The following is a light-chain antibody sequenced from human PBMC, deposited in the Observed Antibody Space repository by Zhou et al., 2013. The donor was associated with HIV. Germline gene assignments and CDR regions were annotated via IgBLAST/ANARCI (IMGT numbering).Light chain of an antibody. J-gene: IGKJ2*01. CDR3: QQSSISPYT. Sequence: DIQMTQSPSTLSASVGDRVTITCRASQSITSWLAWYQQKPGKAPKRLIYSASSLQSGVPSRFSGSASGTDFSLTIDSLQPEDFATYYCQQSSISPYTFGQGTNLEIK. V-gene: IGKV1-39*01. CDR2: SAS. CDR1: QSITSW.